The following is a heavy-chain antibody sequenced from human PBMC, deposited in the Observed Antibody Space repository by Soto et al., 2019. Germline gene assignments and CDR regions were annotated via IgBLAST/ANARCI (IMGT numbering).Heavy chain of an antibody. V-gene: IGHV4-39*01. Sequence: PSETLSLTCTVSGGSISSGGYYWSWIRQHPGKGLEWIGYIYYSGSTYYNPSLKCRVTISVDTSKNQFSLRLTSVTAADTAVYYCERLAGYCSTNGCHGDYAMDVWGQGTTVTVSS. CDR1: GGSISSGGYY. D-gene: IGHD2-2*01. CDR3: ERLAGYCSTNGCHGDYAMDV. CDR2: IYYSGST. J-gene: IGHJ6*02.